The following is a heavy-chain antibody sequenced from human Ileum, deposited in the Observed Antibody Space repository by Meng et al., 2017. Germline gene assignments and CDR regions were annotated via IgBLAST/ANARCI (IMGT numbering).Heavy chain of an antibody. Sequence: QVQLQESGPGLVKPSQTLSLTCTVSGGSISSGDYYCVWIRQPPGKGLDWIGYIYYSGSTYYNPSLKSRLTISVDTSKNQFSLKLSSVTAADTAVYYCARDRDSSGYYPYWGQGTLVTVSS. CDR2: IYYSGST. V-gene: IGHV4-30-4*01. CDR1: GGSISSGDYY. CDR3: ARDRDSSGYYPY. J-gene: IGHJ4*02. D-gene: IGHD3-22*01.